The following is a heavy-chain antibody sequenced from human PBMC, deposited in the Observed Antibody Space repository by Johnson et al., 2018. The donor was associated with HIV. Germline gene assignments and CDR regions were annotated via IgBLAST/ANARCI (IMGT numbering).Heavy chain of an antibody. D-gene: IGHD3-10*01. V-gene: IGHV3-13*01. Sequence: VQLVESGGGLVQPGGSLRLSCAASGFTFSSYDMHWVRQATGKGLEWVSAIGTAGDTYYPGSVKGRFTISRDNAKKTLYLQMNGLKTEDTSMYYCTTMSALWFGDIHVFGDGFDIWGQGTMVTVSS. J-gene: IGHJ3*02. CDR2: IGTAGDT. CDR1: GFTFSSYD. CDR3: TTMSALWFGDIHVFGDGFDI.